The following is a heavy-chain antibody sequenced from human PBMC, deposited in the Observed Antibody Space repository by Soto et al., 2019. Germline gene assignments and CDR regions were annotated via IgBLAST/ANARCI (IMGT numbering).Heavy chain of an antibody. CDR2: ISAYNGNT. J-gene: IGHJ4*02. Sequence: GASVKVSCKASGYTFTSYGISWVRQAPGQGLEWMGWISAYNGNTNYAQKLQGRVTMTTDTSTSTAYVELRSLRSDDTAVYYCARASSDWYSSGWYYFDYWGQGTLVTVSS. CDR3: ARASSDWYSSGWYYFDY. D-gene: IGHD6-19*01. V-gene: IGHV1-18*01. CDR1: GYTFTSYG.